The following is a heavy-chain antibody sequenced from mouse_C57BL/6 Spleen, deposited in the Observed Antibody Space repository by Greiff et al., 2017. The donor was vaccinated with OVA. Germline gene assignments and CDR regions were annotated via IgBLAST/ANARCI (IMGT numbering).Heavy chain of an antibody. CDR3: ARDGVYYSNYWAMDY. D-gene: IGHD2-5*01. V-gene: IGHV5-16*01. CDR1: GFTFSDYY. Sequence: EVMLVESEGGLVQPGSSMKLSCTASGFTFSDYYMAWVRQVPEKGLEWVANINYDGSSTYYLDSLKSRFIISRDNAKNILYLQMSSLKSEDTATYYCARDGVYYSNYWAMDYWGQGTSVTVSS. CDR2: INYDGSST. J-gene: IGHJ4*01.